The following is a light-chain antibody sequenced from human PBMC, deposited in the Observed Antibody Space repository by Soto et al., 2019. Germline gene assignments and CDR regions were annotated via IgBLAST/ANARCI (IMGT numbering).Light chain of an antibody. J-gene: IGKJ5*01. Sequence: VLTQSPATLSLSPGGRATLSCRASQSVSTHLAWYQQRPGQAPRLLIYDASNRATGIPARFSGSGSETDFTLTISSLQSEDFAVYYCQQYNNWPTFGQGTRLEIK. CDR2: DAS. CDR1: QSVSTH. CDR3: QQYNNWPT. V-gene: IGKV3-11*01.